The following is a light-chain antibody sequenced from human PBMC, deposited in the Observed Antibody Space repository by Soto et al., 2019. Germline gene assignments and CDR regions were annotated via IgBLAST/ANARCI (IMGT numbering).Light chain of an antibody. J-gene: IGLJ2*01. CDR3: SSYTSSSHVV. CDR1: SSDVGGYNS. Sequence: QSALTQPASVSGSPGQSITISCTGTSSDVGGYNSVSWYQQHPGKAPKLMIYDVSNRPSGVSNRFSGSKSGNTASLTISGLQAEDEADYYCSSYTSSSHVVFGGGTKLHVL. CDR2: DVS. V-gene: IGLV2-14*01.